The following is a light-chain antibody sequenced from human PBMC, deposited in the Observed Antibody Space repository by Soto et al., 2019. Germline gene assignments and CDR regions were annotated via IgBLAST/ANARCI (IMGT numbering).Light chain of an antibody. CDR1: QSFIISY. V-gene: IGKV3-20*01. Sequence: EIVWTQSPGTLSLSLGERATLSCRASQSFIISYLAWYQQNPGQAPRLLIYGASSRATGIPDRFSGSGSGTDFTLIINRLEPEDVALYYCQQYGGAPRITFGQGTRLEIK. J-gene: IGKJ5*01. CDR3: QQYGGAPRIT. CDR2: GAS.